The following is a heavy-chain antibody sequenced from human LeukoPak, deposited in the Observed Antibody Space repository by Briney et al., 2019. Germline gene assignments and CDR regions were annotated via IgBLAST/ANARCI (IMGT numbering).Heavy chain of an antibody. J-gene: IGHJ4*02. V-gene: IGHV3-9*01. CDR2: ICWYSGSI. CDR3: AKDALLWFGELLPYYFDY. D-gene: IGHD3-10*01. CDR1: VFTFVDYA. Sequence: PGGSLRLFCAASVFTFVDYAMHWVRHAPGKGLECVSGICWYSGSIGYADSVKAQFTIYRDNAKNSLYLQMNSLRAEDTALYYCAKDALLWFGELLPYYFDYWGQGTLVTVSS.